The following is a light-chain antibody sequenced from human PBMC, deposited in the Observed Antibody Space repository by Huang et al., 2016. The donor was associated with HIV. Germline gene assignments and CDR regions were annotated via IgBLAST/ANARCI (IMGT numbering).Light chain of an antibody. CDR3: QQYNSYPYT. CDR2: QAS. Sequence: DIQMTQSPSTLSASVGDRVTVTCRASQSISRWVAWYQQKPGKAPKLLIYQASTLEIGVPSRFSGSGSGTKFTLTISSLQPDDFATYYCQQYNSYPYTFGQGTKLEIK. CDR1: QSISRW. V-gene: IGKV1-5*03. J-gene: IGKJ2*01.